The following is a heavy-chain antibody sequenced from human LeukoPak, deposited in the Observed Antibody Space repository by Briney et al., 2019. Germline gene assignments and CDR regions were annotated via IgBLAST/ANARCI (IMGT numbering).Heavy chain of an antibody. V-gene: IGHV1-2*02. CDR1: GYRFVGYY. Sequence: GASVKVSCQASGYRFVGYYIHWMRQAPGQGLEWMGWINPNSGGTNYDRKFQGRVTMTRDTSINTAYMELSRLISDDTAVYYCARVRLVGASGPLGYWGQGTQVTISS. J-gene: IGHJ4*02. D-gene: IGHD3-16*01. CDR3: ARVRLVGASGPLGY. CDR2: INPNSGGT.